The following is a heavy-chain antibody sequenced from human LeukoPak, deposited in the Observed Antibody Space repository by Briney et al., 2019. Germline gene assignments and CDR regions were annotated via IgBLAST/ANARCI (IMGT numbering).Heavy chain of an antibody. V-gene: IGHV3-30*03. CDR2: ISFDGKVS. J-gene: IGHJ4*02. CDR3: ASANHYDSSGPYQTFDY. Sequence: PGGSLRLSCAASGFTFNRYGMHWVRQAPGKGLEWVAVISFDGKVSYYADSVKGRFTISRDNSKNTLYLQMNSLRAEDTAVYYCASANHYDSSGPYQTFDYWGQGTLVTVSS. D-gene: IGHD3-22*01. CDR1: GFTFNRYG.